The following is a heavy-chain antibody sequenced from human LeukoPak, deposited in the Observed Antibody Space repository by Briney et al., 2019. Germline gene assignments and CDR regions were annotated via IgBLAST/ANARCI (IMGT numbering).Heavy chain of an antibody. CDR2: INHSGST. CDR3: ARDSSGYYQP. D-gene: IGHD3-22*01. V-gene: IGHV4-34*01. CDR1: GGSFSGYY. J-gene: IGHJ5*02. Sequence: SETLSLTCAVYGGSFSGYYWSWIRQPPGKGLEWIGEINHSGSTNYNPSLKSRVTISVDTSKNQFSLKLSSVTAADTAVYYCARDSSGYYQPWGQGTLVTVSS.